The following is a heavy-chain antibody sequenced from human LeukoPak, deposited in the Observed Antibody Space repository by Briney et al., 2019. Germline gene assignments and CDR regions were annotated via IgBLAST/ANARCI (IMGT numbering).Heavy chain of an antibody. Sequence: LSLTCTVSGGSISSGGYYWSWVRQAPGKGLEWVSSISSSSSYIYYADSVKGRFTISRDNAKNSLYLQMNSLRAEDTAVYYCAREDQDYWGQGTLVTVSS. CDR1: GGSISSGGYY. CDR2: ISSSSSYI. J-gene: IGHJ4*02. D-gene: IGHD2-2*01. V-gene: IGHV3-21*01. CDR3: AREDQDY.